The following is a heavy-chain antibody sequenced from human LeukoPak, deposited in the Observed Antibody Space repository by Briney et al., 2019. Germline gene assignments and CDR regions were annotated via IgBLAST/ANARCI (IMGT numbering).Heavy chain of an antibody. V-gene: IGHV3-74*03. CDR1: GFPFSTYD. D-gene: IGHD4-11*01. Sequence: GRSLRLSCAASGFPFSTYDMHWVRQAPGKGLVWVARIRYDGGVTMYADSVKGRFIISRDNAKNTLYLQMDSLRVEDTAVYYCVRDDYLSYWGQGALVTVSS. J-gene: IGHJ4*02. CDR2: IRYDGGVT. CDR3: VRDDYLSY.